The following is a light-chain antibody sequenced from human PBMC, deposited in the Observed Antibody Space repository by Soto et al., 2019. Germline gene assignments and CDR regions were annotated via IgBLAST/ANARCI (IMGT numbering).Light chain of an antibody. J-gene: IGLJ2*01. V-gene: IGLV3-21*04. CDR1: NSGSKS. CDR2: YDS. Sequence: SYELTQPPSVSVAPGKTARITCGGNNSGSKSVHWYQQKPGQAPVLVIYYDSDRPSGIPERFSGSNSGNTATLTISRVEAGDEADYYCQVWDSSSEVVFGGGTQLTVL. CDR3: QVWDSSSEVV.